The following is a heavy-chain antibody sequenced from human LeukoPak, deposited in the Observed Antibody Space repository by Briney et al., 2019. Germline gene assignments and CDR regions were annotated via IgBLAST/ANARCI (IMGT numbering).Heavy chain of an antibody. V-gene: IGHV3-64D*09. J-gene: IGHJ4*02. CDR1: GFTFSSYD. CDR3: GKSTTVTSFDY. D-gene: IGHD4-17*01. CDR2: ISSNGGST. Sequence: PGGSLRLSCSASGFTFSSYDMHWVRQAPGKGLEYVSAISSNGGSTYYADSVKGRFTISRDNSKNTLYLQMSSLRTEDTAVYYCGKSTTVTSFDYWGQGTLVTVSS.